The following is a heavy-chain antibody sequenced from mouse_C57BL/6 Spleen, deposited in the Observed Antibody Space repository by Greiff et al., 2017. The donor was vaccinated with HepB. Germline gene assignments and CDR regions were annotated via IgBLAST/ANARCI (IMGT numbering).Heavy chain of an antibody. CDR2: IDPENGDT. J-gene: IGHJ3*01. CDR3: TPYSNSFAY. Sequence: EVQLQQSGAELVRPGASVKLSCTASGFNIKDDYMHWVKQRPEQGLEWIGWIDPENGDTEYASKFQGKSTITADTSSNTAYLQLSSLTSEDTAVYYWTPYSNSFAYWGQGTMVTVSA. CDR1: GFNIKDDY. D-gene: IGHD2-5*01. V-gene: IGHV14-4*01.